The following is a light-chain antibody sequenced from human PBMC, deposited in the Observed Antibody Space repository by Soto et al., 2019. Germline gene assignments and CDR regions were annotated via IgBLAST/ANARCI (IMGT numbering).Light chain of an antibody. CDR1: QSITNW. V-gene: IGKV1-5*03. Sequence: DIQMTQSPSTLSASVGDRVTITCRASQSITNWLAWYQQKPGKAPKLLIYKASSLESGVPSRFSGSGSGTEFTLTISSLQPDDLATYYCQQYNSYWTFGQGTKVEIK. CDR3: QQYNSYWT. CDR2: KAS. J-gene: IGKJ1*01.